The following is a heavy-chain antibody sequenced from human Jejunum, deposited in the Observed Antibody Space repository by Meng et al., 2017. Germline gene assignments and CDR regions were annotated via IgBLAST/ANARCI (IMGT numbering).Heavy chain of an antibody. D-gene: IGHD6-19*01. J-gene: IGHJ3*02. CDR3: VKVTGYSSGWMGFDI. V-gene: IGHV3-11*01. CDR1: GFTFSDYY. CDR2: ISSSGSTI. Sequence: GESLKISFAASGFTFSDYYMGWIRQAPGKGLEWVSYISSSGSTIYDADSVKGRLTISRDNAKNSLYLQMNSPRAEDTAVYYCVKVTGYSSGWMGFDIWGQGTMVTVSS.